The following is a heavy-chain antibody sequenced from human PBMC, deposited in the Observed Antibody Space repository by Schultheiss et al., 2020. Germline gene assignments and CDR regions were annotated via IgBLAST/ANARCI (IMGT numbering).Heavy chain of an antibody. CDR3: ARGELFSARGFDL. CDR1: GFTFSSYA. Sequence: GESLKISCAASGFTFSSYAMHWVRQAPGKGLEWVAVISYDGSNKYYADSVKGRFTISRDNSKNTLYLQMNSLRAEDTAVYYCARGELFSARGFDLWGQGTLVNVYS. V-gene: IGHV3-30*04. J-gene: IGHJ5*02. CDR2: ISYDGSNK. D-gene: IGHD1-7*01.